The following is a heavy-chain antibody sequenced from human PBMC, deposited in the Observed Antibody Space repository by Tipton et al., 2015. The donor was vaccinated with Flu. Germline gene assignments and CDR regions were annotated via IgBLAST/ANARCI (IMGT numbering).Heavy chain of an antibody. CDR2: IYYSGST. Sequence: TLSLTCTVSGGSISSSSYYWGWIRQPPGKGLEWIGTIYYSGSTYYNPSLKSRVTMSVDTSKNQFSLKLSSVAAADTAVYYCARYGTYDGSRYFQHWGQGTLVTVSS. V-gene: IGHV4-39*07. J-gene: IGHJ1*01. CDR1: GGSISSSSYY. CDR3: ARYGTYDGSRYFQH. D-gene: IGHD1-26*01.